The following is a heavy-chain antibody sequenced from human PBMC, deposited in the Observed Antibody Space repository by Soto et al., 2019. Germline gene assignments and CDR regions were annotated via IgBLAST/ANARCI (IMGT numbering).Heavy chain of an antibody. Sequence: EVQVVESGGGLVQPGGSLRLSCAASGFTFSSYWMHWVRQAPGKGLVWVSRLNSDGSSTSYADSVKGRFTISRDNDKNTLYLQMNSLRAADTAVYYCAREARRYCTNGACYPYYYYYGMDVWGLGTTVTVSS. CDR1: GFTFSSYW. V-gene: IGHV3-74*01. J-gene: IGHJ6*02. D-gene: IGHD2-8*01. CDR3: AREARRYCTNGACYPYYYYYGMDV. CDR2: LNSDGSST.